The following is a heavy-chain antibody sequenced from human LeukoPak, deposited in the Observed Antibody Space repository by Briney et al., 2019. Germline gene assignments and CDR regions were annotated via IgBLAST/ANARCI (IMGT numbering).Heavy chain of an antibody. D-gene: IGHD5-18*01. J-gene: IGHJ4*02. CDR1: GFTFSSYG. CDR2: MWYDGSNK. Sequence: PGGSLRLSCAASGFTFSSYGMHWVRQAPGKGLEWVAVMWYDGSNKYYADSVKGRFTISRDNSKNTLYLQMNSLRAEDTAVYYCARDTAMVSYFDYWGQGTLVTVSS. CDR3: ARDTAMVSYFDY. V-gene: IGHV3-33*01.